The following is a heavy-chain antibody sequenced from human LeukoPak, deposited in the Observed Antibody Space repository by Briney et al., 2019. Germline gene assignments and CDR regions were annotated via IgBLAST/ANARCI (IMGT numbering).Heavy chain of an antibody. CDR1: GFTFSHHW. V-gene: IGHV3-7*01. Sequence: PGGSLRLSCTASGFTFSHHWMTWVRQAPGKGLEWVANIKEDGSEKDYVDSVKGRFTISRDNGKNSLYLQMNSLRGEDTAVYYCARLNWNYAGYWGQGTLVTVST. J-gene: IGHJ4*02. D-gene: IGHD3-3*01. CDR2: IKEDGSEK. CDR3: ARLNWNYAGY.